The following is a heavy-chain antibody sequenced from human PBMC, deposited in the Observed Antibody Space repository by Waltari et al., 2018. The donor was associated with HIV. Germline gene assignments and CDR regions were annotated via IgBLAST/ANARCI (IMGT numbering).Heavy chain of an antibody. D-gene: IGHD3-22*01. CDR3: ARGTYDGSGGQAFDI. CDR1: GSTFTDYY. J-gene: IGHJ3*02. Sequence: QVQLVQSGAEVKKPGASVKVSCKASGSTFTDYYLHWVRQAPGQGLVWMGWFNPNTDDTNYAQKFQGRVTMTRDTSISTAYMELSSLRSDDTAVYYCARGTYDGSGGQAFDIWGQGTMVTVSS. CDR2: FNPNTDDT. V-gene: IGHV1-2*02.